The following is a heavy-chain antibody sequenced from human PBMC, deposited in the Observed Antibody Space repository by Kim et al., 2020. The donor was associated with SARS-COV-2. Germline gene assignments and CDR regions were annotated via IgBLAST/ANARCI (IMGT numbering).Heavy chain of an antibody. D-gene: IGHD6-6*01. CDR3: ARSPSSSSPGDY. V-gene: IGHV4-39*07. J-gene: IGHJ4*02. Sequence: CDNPSLKSRATIAVDTAKNQFSLKLSSVTAADTALYYCARSPSSSSPGDYWGQGTLVTVSS.